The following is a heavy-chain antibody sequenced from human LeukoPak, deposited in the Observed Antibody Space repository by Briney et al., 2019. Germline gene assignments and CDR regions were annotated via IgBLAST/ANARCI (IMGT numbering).Heavy chain of an antibody. CDR2: ISRSGGTT. CDR3: AKRGGTESFYYYYYMDV. CDR1: GFTFSSYD. J-gene: IGHJ6*03. Sequence: AGSLRLSCAASGFTFSSYDMTWVRQTPGKGLEWVSLISRSGGTTYYADSVKGRFTISRDNSKNTLYLQMNSLRAEDTAEYYCAKRGGTESFYYYYYMDVWGKGTTVTVSS. V-gene: IGHV3-23*01. D-gene: IGHD2-15*01.